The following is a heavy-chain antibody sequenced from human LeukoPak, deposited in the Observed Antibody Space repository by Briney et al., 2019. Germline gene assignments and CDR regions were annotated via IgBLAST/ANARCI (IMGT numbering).Heavy chain of an antibody. CDR2: IYHSGST. V-gene: IGHV4-30-2*01. J-gene: IGHJ4*02. Sequence: SQTLSLTCTVSGGSITSDGSYWSWIRQPPGKGLEWIGYIYHSGSTYYNPSLKSRVSISVDTSNNQFSLKLNSVTAADTAVYYCARENWGFDYWGQGTLVTVSS. CDR3: ARENWGFDY. D-gene: IGHD7-27*01. CDR1: GGSITSDGSY.